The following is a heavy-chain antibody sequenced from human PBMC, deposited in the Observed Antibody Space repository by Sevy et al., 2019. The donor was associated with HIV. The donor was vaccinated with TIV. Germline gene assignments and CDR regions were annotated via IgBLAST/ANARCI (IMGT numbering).Heavy chain of an antibody. Sequence: GGSLRLSCAASGFTFNNAWMSWVRRAPEKGLEWIGRLKNKPDGGTTDYAAPVKGRFTISRDDSKNTLYLQMNSLKTEDTAVYYCCTEGNVLLAEGWGHWFDPWGQGTLVTVSS. CDR2: LKNKPDGGTT. CDR3: CTEGNVLLAEGWGHWFDP. D-gene: IGHD2-8*01. J-gene: IGHJ5*02. V-gene: IGHV3-15*01. CDR1: GFTFNNAW.